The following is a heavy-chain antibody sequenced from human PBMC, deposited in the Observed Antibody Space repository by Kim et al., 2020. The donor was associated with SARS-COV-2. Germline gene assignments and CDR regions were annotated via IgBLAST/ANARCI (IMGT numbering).Heavy chain of an antibody. CDR1: GFTFSSYS. J-gene: IGHJ4*02. CDR3: AREGDYYDSSGYRYFDY. V-gene: IGHV3-48*02. D-gene: IGHD3-22*01. CDR2: ISSSSSTI. Sequence: GGSLRLSCAASGFTFSSYSMNWVRQAPGKGLEWVSYISSSSSTIYYADSVKGRFTISRDNAKNSLYLQMNSLRDEDTAVYYCAREGDYYDSSGYRYFDYWGQGTLVTVSS.